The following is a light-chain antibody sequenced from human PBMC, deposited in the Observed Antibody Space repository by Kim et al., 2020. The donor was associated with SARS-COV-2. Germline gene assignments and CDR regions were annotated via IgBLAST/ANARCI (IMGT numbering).Light chain of an antibody. Sequence: AIQMTQSPSSLSASVGDRVTITCRASQGVRNDLGWYQQKPGKPPKLLIYAASSLHSGVPSRFSGSGSDTDFTLTINSLQPEDFATYYCLQDYSYPRTFGQGTKVDIK. J-gene: IGKJ1*01. CDR2: AAS. CDR1: QGVRND. CDR3: LQDYSYPRT. V-gene: IGKV1-6*01.